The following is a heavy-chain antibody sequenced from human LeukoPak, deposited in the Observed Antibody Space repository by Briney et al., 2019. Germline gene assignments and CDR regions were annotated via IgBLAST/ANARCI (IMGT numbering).Heavy chain of an antibody. J-gene: IGHJ4*02. Sequence: GGSLRLSCPASGFTFSTFTMSWVRRIPGKGREWVSAISGSDDGTYYADSVKGRFTISRDNSRNTLYLQMNTLRAEDTAVYFCAKSPVSSCRGSFCYPFDYWGQGNLVTVSS. CDR2: ISGSDDGT. V-gene: IGHV3-23*01. D-gene: IGHD2-15*01. CDR1: GFTFSTFT. CDR3: AKSPVSSCRGSFCYPFDY.